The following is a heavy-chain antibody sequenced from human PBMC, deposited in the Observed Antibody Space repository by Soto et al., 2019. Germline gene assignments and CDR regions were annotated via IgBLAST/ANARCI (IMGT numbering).Heavy chain of an antibody. J-gene: IGHJ4*02. V-gene: IGHV1-69*13. CDR3: ASGGDYYDSSGN. Sequence: ASVKVSCKASGGTFSSYAMSWVRQAPGQGLEWMGGIIPIFGTANYAQKFQGRVTITADESTSTAYMELSSLRSEDTAVYYCASGGDYYDSSGNWGQGTLVTVSS. D-gene: IGHD3-22*01. CDR2: IIPIFGTA. CDR1: GGTFSSYA.